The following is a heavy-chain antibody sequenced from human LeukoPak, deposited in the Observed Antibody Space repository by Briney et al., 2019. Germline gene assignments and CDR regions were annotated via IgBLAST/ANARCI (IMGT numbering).Heavy chain of an antibody. V-gene: IGHV1-46*01. Sequence: ASVKVSCKASGYTFTSYYIHWVRQAPGQGLEWMGIINPSGGSTSYAQKFQGRVTMTRDMSTSTVYMELSSLRSEDTAVYYCARSLKRYYYDSSGFDYWGQGALVTVSS. CDR2: INPSGGST. J-gene: IGHJ4*02. CDR1: GYTFTSYY. CDR3: ARSLKRYYYDSSGFDY. D-gene: IGHD3-22*01.